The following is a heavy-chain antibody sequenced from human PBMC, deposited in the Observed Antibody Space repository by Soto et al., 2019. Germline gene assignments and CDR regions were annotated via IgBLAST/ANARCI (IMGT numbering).Heavy chain of an antibody. CDR1: GFTFSDYY. CDR2: ISSSGSTI. CDR3: ARDDIYCTNGVCHLFDY. D-gene: IGHD2-8*01. V-gene: IGHV3-11*01. Sequence: SGGSLRLSCAASGFTFSDYYMSWIRQAPGKGLEWVSYISSSGSTIYYADSVKGRFTISRDNAKNSLYLQMNSLRAEDTAVYYCARDDIYCTNGVCHLFDYWGQGTLVTVSS. J-gene: IGHJ4*02.